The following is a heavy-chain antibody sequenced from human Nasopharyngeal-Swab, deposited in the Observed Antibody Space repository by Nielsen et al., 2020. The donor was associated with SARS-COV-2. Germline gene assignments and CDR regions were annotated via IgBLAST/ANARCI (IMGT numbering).Heavy chain of an antibody. CDR1: GFTFSSYA. CDR3: ARDWSRAADV. V-gene: IGHV3-30-3*01. Sequence: GESLKISCAASGFTFSSYAMHWVRQAPGKGLEWVAVISYDGSNKYYADSVKGRFTISRDNSKNTLYLQMNSLRAEDKAVYYCARDWSRAADVWGQGTMVTVSS. D-gene: IGHD2-15*01. CDR2: ISYDGSNK. J-gene: IGHJ3*01.